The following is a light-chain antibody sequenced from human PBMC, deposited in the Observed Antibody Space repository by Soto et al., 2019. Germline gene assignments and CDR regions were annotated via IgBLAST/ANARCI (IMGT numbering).Light chain of an antibody. CDR2: GIS. V-gene: IGKV3-20*01. CDR1: QSISNNY. CDR3: QEYGSSPRT. Sequence: EILLTQSPGTLSLSPGERATLSCRASQSISNNYLGWFQQKPGQAPRLLIYGISSRATGIPDRFSGSGSGTDFTLTISRLEPEDFAVYYCQEYGSSPRTFGQGTEVEIK. J-gene: IGKJ1*01.